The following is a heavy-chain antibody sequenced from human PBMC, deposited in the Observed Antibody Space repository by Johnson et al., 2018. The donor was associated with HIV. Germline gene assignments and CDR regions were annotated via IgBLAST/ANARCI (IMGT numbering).Heavy chain of an antibody. V-gene: IGHV3-30*04. J-gene: IGHJ3*02. Sequence: QVQLVESGGGVVRPGKSLRLSCAASGFTFSSYTMHWVRQAPGKGLEWVAVISYDGSYKYFADSGKGQFTHSRDNSKNTLYLQMNSLRAEATAVYYCARETRLLNAFDIWGQGTMVTVSS. CDR2: ISYDGSYK. CDR3: ARETRLLNAFDI. D-gene: IGHD2/OR15-2a*01. CDR1: GFTFSSYT.